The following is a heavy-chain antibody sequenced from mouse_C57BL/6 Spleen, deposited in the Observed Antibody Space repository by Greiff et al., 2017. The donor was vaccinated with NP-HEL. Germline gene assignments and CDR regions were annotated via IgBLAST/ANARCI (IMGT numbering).Heavy chain of an antibody. CDR3: ARGGGYYGPSDY. D-gene: IGHD1-1*01. CDR1: GYTFTSYW. J-gene: IGHJ2*01. CDR2: IDPSDSYT. Sequence: QVQLQQPGAELVMPGASVKLSCKASGYTFTSYWMHWVKQRPGQGLEWIGEIDPSDSYTNYNQKFKGKSTLTVDKSSSTAYMQLSSLTSEDSAVYYCARGGGYYGPSDYWGQGTTLTVSS. V-gene: IGHV1-69*01.